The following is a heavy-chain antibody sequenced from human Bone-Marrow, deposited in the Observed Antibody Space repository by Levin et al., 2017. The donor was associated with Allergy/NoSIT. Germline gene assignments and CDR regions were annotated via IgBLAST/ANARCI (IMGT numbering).Heavy chain of an antibody. CDR2: TCSSGTV. J-gene: IGHJ2*01. CDR1: GDSIGSYC. Sequence: KASETLSLTCTVSGDSIGSYCWSWIRQAAGDGLEWIGRTCSSGTVNYNPALKSRVSMSVDTSRNQFFLNMRSMTAADTAVYFCAREGPRYSRLNEKYYDLWGRGSRVSVSS. V-gene: IGHV4-4*07. D-gene: IGHD5-12*01. CDR3: AREGPRYSRLNEKYYDL.